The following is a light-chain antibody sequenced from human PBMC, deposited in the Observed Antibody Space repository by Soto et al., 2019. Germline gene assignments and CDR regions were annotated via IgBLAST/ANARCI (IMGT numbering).Light chain of an antibody. V-gene: IGKV2-30*01. CDR1: QSLVYSDGNTY. J-gene: IGKJ4*01. CDR3: MQGTHWPAT. CDR2: KIS. Sequence: DVVMTQSPLSLPVTLGQPASISCRSSQSLVYSDGNTYLNWFQQRPGQSPRRLIYKISNRDSGAPDRFSGSGSGTDLTLKISRVEADDIGVYYCMQGTHWPATFGGGTKVEIK.